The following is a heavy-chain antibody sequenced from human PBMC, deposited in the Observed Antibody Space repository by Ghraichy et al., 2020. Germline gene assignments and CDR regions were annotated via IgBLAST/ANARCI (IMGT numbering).Heavy chain of an antibody. Sequence: ASVKVSCKASGYTFTSYALHWVRQAPGQRLEWMGWINAGNGNTKYSQKFQGRVTITRDTSASTAYMELSSLRSEDTAVYYCARGLTGFPRYFDYWGQGTLVTVSS. D-gene: IGHD3-9*01. CDR1: GYTFTSYA. V-gene: IGHV1-3*01. CDR3: ARGLTGFPRYFDY. CDR2: INAGNGNT. J-gene: IGHJ4*02.